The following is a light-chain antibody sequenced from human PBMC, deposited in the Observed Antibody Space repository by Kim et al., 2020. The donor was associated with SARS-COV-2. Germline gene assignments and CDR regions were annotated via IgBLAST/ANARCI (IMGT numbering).Light chain of an antibody. V-gene: IGLV3-21*04. CDR1: NIGTYS. Sequence: APGETARLTCGVSNIGTYSVHWYQQMPGQAPVLVISYDRDRPSGISARYSGSNSGNTATLTISGVEAGDEGDYYCQVWDSSSDHVVFGGGTKLTVL. CDR3: QVWDSSSDHVV. J-gene: IGLJ2*01. CDR2: YDR.